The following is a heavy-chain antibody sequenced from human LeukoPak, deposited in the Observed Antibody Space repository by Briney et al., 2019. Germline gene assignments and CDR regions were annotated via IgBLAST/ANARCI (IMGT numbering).Heavy chain of an antibody. D-gene: IGHD1-1*01. V-gene: IGHV4-59*08. CDR1: GGSISGYY. Sequence: SETLSLICTVSGGSISGYYWIWIRQPPGKGLEWIAYIHYSGTTNFNPSLKSRVSISVDTSKNQFSLLLSSVTAADTAVYYCARHKALHNGDAFDIWGQGAMVTVSS. CDR2: IHYSGTT. CDR3: ARHKALHNGDAFDI. J-gene: IGHJ3*02.